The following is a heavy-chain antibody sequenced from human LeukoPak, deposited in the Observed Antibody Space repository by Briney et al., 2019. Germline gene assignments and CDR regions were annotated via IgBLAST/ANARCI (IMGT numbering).Heavy chain of an antibody. CDR2: IHGGNGNT. CDR3: ARDPYDSSGYLVGFDY. V-gene: IGHV1-3*01. Sequence: ASVKVSCKASGYTFTDYAIHWVRQAPGQSLEWMGWIHGGNGNTKYSQKFQGRVTITRDTSASTAYMELSSLRSEDTAVYYCARDPYDSSGYLVGFDYWGQGTLVTVSS. D-gene: IGHD3-22*01. CDR1: GYTFTDYA. J-gene: IGHJ4*02.